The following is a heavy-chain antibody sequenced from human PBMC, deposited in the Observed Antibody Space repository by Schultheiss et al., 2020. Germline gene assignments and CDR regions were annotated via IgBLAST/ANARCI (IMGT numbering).Heavy chain of an antibody. CDR3: ARKLGCPRISSYDY. Sequence: ASVKVSCKASGYTFTSYDMHWVRQAPGQGLEWMGRINPNSGGTNYAQKFQGRVTMTRDTSISTAYMELSRLRSDDTAVYYCARKLGCPRISSYDYWGQGTLVTVSS. V-gene: IGHV1-2*06. CDR2: INPNSGGT. CDR1: GYTFTSYD. D-gene: IGHD2-15*01. J-gene: IGHJ4*02.